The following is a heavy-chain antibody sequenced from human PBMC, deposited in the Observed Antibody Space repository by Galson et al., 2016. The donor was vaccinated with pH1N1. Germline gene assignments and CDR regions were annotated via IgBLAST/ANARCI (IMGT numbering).Heavy chain of an antibody. D-gene: IGHD3-10*01. CDR1: GDSVSSTNCA. V-gene: IGHV6-1*01. J-gene: IGHJ6*02. CDR3: ARDRGSTLFHNYGMDV. Sequence: CAISGDSVSSTNCAWDWIRQSPSRGLEWLGRTYYRSKWYNDYAVSVQSRITINPDTLKNQLSLHLNSVTPEDTAVYYCARDRGSTLFHNYGMDVWGQGTTGIVSS. CDR2: TYYRSKWYN.